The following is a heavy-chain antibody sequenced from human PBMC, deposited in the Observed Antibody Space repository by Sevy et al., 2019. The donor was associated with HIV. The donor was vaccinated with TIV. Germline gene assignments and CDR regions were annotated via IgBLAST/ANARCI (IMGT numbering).Heavy chain of an antibody. CDR1: GGSISSYY. J-gene: IGHJ4*02. CDR2: IYYSGST. CDR3: ARDGDEEMATTMAVY. Sequence: TLSLTCTVSGGSISSYYWSWIRQPPGKGLEWIGYIYYSGSTNYNPSLKSRVTISVDTSKNQFSLKLSSVTAADTAVYYCARDGDEEMATTMAVYWGQGTLVTVSS. V-gene: IGHV4-59*01. D-gene: IGHD5-12*01.